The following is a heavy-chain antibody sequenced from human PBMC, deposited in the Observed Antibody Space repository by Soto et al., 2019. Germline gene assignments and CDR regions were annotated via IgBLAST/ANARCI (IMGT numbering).Heavy chain of an antibody. CDR1: GDSLTTVEHY. J-gene: IGHJ4*02. CDR3: ARDRPYSGDWPRYFDC. V-gene: IGHV4-30-4*08. D-gene: IGHD2-21*02. Sequence: SETLSLTCPVSGDSLTTVEHYWSWVRQPPGKGLEWIGYIYYTGSTFYNPSLKSRVAISVDTSKSQFSLNLNSVTAADTAVYFCARDRPYSGDWPRYFDCWGPGTLVTVSA. CDR2: IYYTGST.